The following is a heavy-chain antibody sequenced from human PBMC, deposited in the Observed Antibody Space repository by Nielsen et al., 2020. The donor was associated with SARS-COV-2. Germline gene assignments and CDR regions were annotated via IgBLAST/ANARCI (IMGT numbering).Heavy chain of an antibody. CDR3: ARDGWGQQLDSFIDY. CDR2: INPNSGGT. V-gene: IGHV1-2*02. CDR1: GYTFTGYY. D-gene: IGHD6-13*01. J-gene: IGHJ4*02. Sequence: ASVKVSCKASGYTFTGYYMHWVRQAPGQGLEWMGWINPNSGGTNYAQKLQGRVTMTTDTSTSTAYMELRSLRSGDTAVYYCARDGWGQQLDSFIDYWGQGTLVTVSS.